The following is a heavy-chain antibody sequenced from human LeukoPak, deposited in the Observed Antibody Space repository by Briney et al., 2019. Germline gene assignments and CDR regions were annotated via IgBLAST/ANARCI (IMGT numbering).Heavy chain of an antibody. CDR2: ISWNSGSI. V-gene: IGHV3-9*01. D-gene: IGHD6-13*01. Sequence: PGGSLRLSCAASGFTFDDYAMHWVRQAPGKGLEWVSGISWNSGSIGYADSVKGRFTISRDNAKNSLYLQMNSLRAEDTALYYCAKIAAAGSPHWGQGTLVTLSS. CDR1: GFTFDDYA. CDR3: AKIAAAGSPH. J-gene: IGHJ4*02.